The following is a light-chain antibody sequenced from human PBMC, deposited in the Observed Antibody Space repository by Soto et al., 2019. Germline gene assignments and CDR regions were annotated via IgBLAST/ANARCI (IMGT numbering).Light chain of an antibody. CDR3: QQRSNWPPT. CDR1: HTVANF. J-gene: IGKJ4*01. Sequence: DTVLIQSPATLSLSPGERATLSCRASHTVANFLAWYQHKAGQAPRLLIYDVSNRATGIPARFSGRGSGTDFTLTISSLEPDDFAVYYCQQRSNWPPTFGGGTNVEIK. V-gene: IGKV3-11*01. CDR2: DVS.